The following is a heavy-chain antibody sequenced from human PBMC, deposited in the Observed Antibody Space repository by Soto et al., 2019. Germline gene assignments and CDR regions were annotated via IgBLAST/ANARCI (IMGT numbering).Heavy chain of an antibody. CDR1: GGSISSSNW. CDR2: IYHSGST. CDR3: ARDTPTYDSSGYLDY. V-gene: IGHV4-4*02. J-gene: IGHJ4*02. Sequence: QVQLQESGPGLVKPSGTLSLTCAVSGGSISSSNWWSWVRQPPGKGLEWIGEIYHSGSTNYNPSLKRRVTISADKSKNQFSLKLSSVTAADTAVYYCARDTPTYDSSGYLDYWGQGTLVTVSS. D-gene: IGHD3-22*01.